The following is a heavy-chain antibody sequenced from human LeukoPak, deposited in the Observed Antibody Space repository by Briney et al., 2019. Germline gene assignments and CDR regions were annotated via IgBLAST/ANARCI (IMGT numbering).Heavy chain of an antibody. D-gene: IGHD3-16*01. CDR2: ISDSAGST. J-gene: IGHJ4*02. Sequence: PGGSLRLSCAASGFPFSSHAMSWVRQAPGKGLEWVSAISDSAGSTYYADSVKGRFTISRHNSKNTLYLQMNGLRAEDTAVYYCAKDRGSAYYFDYWGQGTLVTVSS. CDR1: GFPFSSHA. CDR3: AKDRGSAYYFDY. V-gene: IGHV3-23*01.